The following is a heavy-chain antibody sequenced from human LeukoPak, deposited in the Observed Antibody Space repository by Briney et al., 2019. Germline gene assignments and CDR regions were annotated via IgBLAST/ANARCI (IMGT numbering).Heavy chain of an antibody. V-gene: IGHV1-18*01. D-gene: IGHD1-26*01. J-gene: IGHJ4*02. CDR3: ARGGTYSRGLLVY. CDR1: GGTFSNFA. CDR2: IRAYNGNT. Sequence: ASVKVSCKAPGGTFSNFAISWVRQAPGQGLEWMGWIRAYNGNTNYAQKFQGRVTMTTDTSTSTAYMELRSLRSDDTAVYYCARGGTYSRGLLVYWGQGTLVTVSS.